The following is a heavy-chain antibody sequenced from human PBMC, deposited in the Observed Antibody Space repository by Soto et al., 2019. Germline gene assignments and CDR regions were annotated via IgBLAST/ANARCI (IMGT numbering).Heavy chain of an antibody. D-gene: IGHD3-3*01. CDR1: GFTFNSHW. Sequence: GGSLRLSCAASGFTFNSHWMHWVRQAPGKGLVWVSRINIDGSSTDYADSVKGRFTISRDNAKNTLYLQMNSLRAEDTAVYYCACRSDHHDYLLIDYWGQGSLVTVSS. J-gene: IGHJ4*02. CDR2: INIDGSST. V-gene: IGHV3-74*01. CDR3: ACRSDHHDYLLIDY.